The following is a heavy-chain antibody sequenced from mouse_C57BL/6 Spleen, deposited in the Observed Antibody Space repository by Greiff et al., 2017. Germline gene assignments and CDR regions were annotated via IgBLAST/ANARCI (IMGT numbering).Heavy chain of an antibody. CDR2: IRLKSDNYAT. Sequence: EVQLQESGGGLVQPGGSMKLSCVASGFTFSNYWMNWVRQSPEKGLEWVAQIRLKSDNYATHYAESVKGRFTISRDDSKSSVYLQMNNLRAEDTGIYYCTNYDYRFAYWGQGTLVTVSA. J-gene: IGHJ3*01. CDR1: GFTFSNYW. D-gene: IGHD2-4*01. V-gene: IGHV6-3*01. CDR3: TNYDYRFAY.